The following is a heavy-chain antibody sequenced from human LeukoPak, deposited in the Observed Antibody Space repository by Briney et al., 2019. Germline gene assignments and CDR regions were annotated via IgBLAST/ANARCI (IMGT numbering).Heavy chain of an antibody. V-gene: IGHV4-39*01. J-gene: IGHJ6*02. D-gene: IGHD6-19*01. Sequence: PSETLSLTCIVSGGGSISSSNHYWGWIRQPPGKGLEWIGSINYSGSTQYNPSLKSRVTLSVDTSKDQFSLKSSSVTAADTAVYYCARHSDGWYWGGSGMDVWGQGTTVIVSS. CDR2: INYSGST. CDR3: ARHSDGWYWGGSGMDV. CDR1: GGGSISSSNHY.